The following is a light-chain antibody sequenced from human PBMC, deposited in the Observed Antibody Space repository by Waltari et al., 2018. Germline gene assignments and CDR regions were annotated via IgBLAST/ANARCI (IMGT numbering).Light chain of an antibody. V-gene: IGKV3-20*01. Sequence: EIVLTQSPGTLSLSPGERATPSCRASQSVSSSYLAWYQQKPGQAPRPLIYGASSRAIGIPDRFSGSGSGTDFTLTISRLEPEDFAVYYCQQYGSSPPTFGQGTRLEIK. CDR2: GAS. J-gene: IGKJ5*01. CDR1: QSVSSSY. CDR3: QQYGSSPPT.